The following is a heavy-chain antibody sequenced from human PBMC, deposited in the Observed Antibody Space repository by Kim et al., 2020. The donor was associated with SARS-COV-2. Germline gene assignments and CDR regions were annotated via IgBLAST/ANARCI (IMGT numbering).Heavy chain of an antibody. D-gene: IGHD3-22*01. V-gene: IGHV1-24*01. CDR3: ATYVDDSSGYIDY. J-gene: IGHJ4*02. Sequence: YAPKFQGRVTMTEDTSTDTANMELSSLRSEDTAVYYCATYVDDSSGYIDYWGQGTLVTVSS.